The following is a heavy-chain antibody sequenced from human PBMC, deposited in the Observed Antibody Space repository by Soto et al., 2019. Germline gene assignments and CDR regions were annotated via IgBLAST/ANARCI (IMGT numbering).Heavy chain of an antibody. CDR1: GFTFSSYS. D-gene: IGHD3-3*01. CDR2: ISSSSSYI. CDR3: ARDTRGKNYDFWSGYYGYFDY. J-gene: IGHJ4*02. V-gene: IGHV3-21*01. Sequence: EVQLVESGGGLVKPGGSLRLSCAASGFTFSSYSMNWVRQAPGKGLEWVSSISSSSSYIYYADSVKGRFTISRDNAKNSLYLQMNSLRAVDTAVYYCARDTRGKNYDFWSGYYGYFDYWGQGTLVTVSS.